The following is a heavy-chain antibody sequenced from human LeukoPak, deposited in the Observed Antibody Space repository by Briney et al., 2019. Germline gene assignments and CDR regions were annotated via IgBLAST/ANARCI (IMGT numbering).Heavy chain of an antibody. J-gene: IGHJ4*02. D-gene: IGHD1-26*01. CDR3: ARLKWELLVRYFDY. CDR2: INHSGST. V-gene: IGHV4-34*01. Sequence: SETLSLTCAVYGGSFSGYYWSWIRQPPGKGLEWIGEINHSGSTNYNPSLKSRVTISVDTSKNQFSLKLSSVTAADTAVYYCARLKWELLVRYFDYWGQGTLVTVSS. CDR1: GGSFSGYY.